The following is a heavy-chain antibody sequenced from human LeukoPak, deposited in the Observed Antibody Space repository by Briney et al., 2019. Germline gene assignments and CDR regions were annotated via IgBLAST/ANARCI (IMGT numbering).Heavy chain of an antibody. CDR3: ARRAGAYSHPYDY. CDR2: IYSGGST. D-gene: IGHD4/OR15-4a*01. CDR1: GLTFSSNS. V-gene: IGHV3-53*01. J-gene: IGHJ4*02. Sequence: PGGSLRLSCAASGLTFSSNSMSWVRQAPGKGLEWVSFIYSGGSTYYADSVKGRFTISRDNSKDTLYLQMNSLRADDTAVYYCARRAGAYSHPYDYWGQGTLVTVSS.